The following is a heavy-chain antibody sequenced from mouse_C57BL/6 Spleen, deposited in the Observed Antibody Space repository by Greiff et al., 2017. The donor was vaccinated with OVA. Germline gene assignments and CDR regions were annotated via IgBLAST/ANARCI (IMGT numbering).Heavy chain of an antibody. V-gene: IGHV5-9*01. CDR2: ISGGGGNT. D-gene: IGHD4-1*01. CDR1: GFTFSSYT. Sequence: EVQLVESGGGLVKPGGSLKLSCAASGFTFSSYTMSWVRQTPEKRLEWVATISGGGGNTYYPDRVKGRFTISRDKAKNTLNLQMINLGDEDTALYDCARHPGTFDDWGKGTTLTVSS. J-gene: IGHJ2*01. CDR3: ARHPGTFDD.